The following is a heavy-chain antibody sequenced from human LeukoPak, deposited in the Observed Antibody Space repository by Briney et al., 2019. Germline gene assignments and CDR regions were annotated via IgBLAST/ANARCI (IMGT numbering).Heavy chain of an antibody. CDR1: GYTFTKYW. CDR2: IYPGDSDT. CDR3: ARQASLAARITY. D-gene: IGHD6-6*01. J-gene: IGHJ4*02. V-gene: IGHV5-51*01. Sequence: GESLKISCQGSGYTFTKYWIVWVRQMPGKGLEWMAIIYPGDSDTRYSPSFQGQVTISADKSISTAYLQWSSLKASDTAMYYCARQASLAARITYWGRGTLVTVSS.